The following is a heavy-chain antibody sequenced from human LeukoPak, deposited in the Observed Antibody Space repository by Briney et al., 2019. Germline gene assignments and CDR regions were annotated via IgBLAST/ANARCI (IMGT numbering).Heavy chain of an antibody. CDR1: GYSISSGYY. J-gene: IGHJ5*01. CDR3: ARLSGIYCDRGSCFNYFDS. V-gene: IGHV4-38-2*02. Sequence: PSETLSLTCTVSGYSISSGYYWGWIRQSPGKGLEWIGSIYHSGSTFYNPSLKSRVTISVDTSKNQFPLRLTSVTAADTAVYYCARLSGIYCDRGSCFNYFDSWGQGALVTVSS. D-gene: IGHD2-15*01. CDR2: IYHSGST.